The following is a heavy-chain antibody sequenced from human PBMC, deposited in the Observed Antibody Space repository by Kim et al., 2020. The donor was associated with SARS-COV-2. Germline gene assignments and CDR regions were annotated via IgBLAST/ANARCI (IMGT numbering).Heavy chain of an antibody. CDR2: INHSGST. CDR1: GGSFSGYY. Sequence: SETLSLTCAVYGGSFSGYYWSWIRQPPGKGLEWIGEINHSGSTNYNPSLKSRVTISVDTSKNQFSLKLSSVTAADTAVYYCARGLSVLLKSYYFDYWGQG. D-gene: IGHD2-21*01. J-gene: IGHJ4*02. CDR3: ARGLSVLLKSYYFDY. V-gene: IGHV4-34*01.